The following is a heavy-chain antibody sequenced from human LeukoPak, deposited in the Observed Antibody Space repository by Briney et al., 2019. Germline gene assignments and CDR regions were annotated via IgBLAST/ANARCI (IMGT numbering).Heavy chain of an antibody. CDR3: ARVGYCSSGICYGMDV. V-gene: IGHV3-74*01. CDR2: INTDLSST. Sequence: PGGSLRLSCAASGFTFSSYWMHWVRHAPGKGLVWVSRINTDLSSTSYADSVKGRFTISRDNAKNTVYLQMNSLRVEDTAVYYCARVGYCSSGICYGMDVWGPGTTVSVSS. D-gene: IGHD2-2*01. J-gene: IGHJ6*02. CDR1: GFTFSSYW.